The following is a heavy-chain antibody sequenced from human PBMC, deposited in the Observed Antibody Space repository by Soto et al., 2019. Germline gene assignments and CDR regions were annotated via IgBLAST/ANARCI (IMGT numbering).Heavy chain of an antibody. CDR3: AASGEIGVLPAVLSF. D-gene: IGHD2-2*01. J-gene: IGHJ4*02. V-gene: IGHV4-59*08. CDR2: IYYSGST. Sequence: SETLSLTCTVSGGSISSYYWSWIRQPPGKGLEWIGYIYYSGSTNYNPSLKSRVTISVDTSKNQFSLKLSSVTAADTAVYYCAASGEIGVLPAVLSFWAQRTLVPVSS. CDR1: GGSISSYY.